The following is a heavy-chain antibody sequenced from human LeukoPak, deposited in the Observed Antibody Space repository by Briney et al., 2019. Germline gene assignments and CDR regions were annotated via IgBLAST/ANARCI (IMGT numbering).Heavy chain of an antibody. CDR2: IRGSGGST. CDR3: AKDHRGSFNYGVDV. CDR1: GFTFSSYA. J-gene: IGHJ6*02. Sequence: GGSLRLSCGASGFTFSSYAMSWVRQGPWKGLEWVSGIRGSGGSTYYADSVKGRFIISRDNSKNAVYLQMNSLRAEDTAVYYCAKDHRGSFNYGVDVWGRGTTVTVSS. D-gene: IGHD3-10*01. V-gene: IGHV3-23*01.